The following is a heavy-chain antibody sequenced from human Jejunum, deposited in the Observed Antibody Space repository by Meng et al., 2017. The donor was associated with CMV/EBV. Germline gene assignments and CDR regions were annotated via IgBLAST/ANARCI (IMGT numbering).Heavy chain of an antibody. CDR2: VYYSGSA. J-gene: IGHJ4*02. Sequence: RSHYWTWIRQPPGKGLEWMGHVYYSGSATYSPSLRSRVTISVDMSKNQFSLKLRSVTAADTAMYFCARVGAYCSSTSCYNDPLLDYWGQGTLVTVSS. CDR1: RSHY. D-gene: IGHD2-2*02. V-gene: IGHV4-59*11. CDR3: ARVGAYCSSTSCYNDPLLDY.